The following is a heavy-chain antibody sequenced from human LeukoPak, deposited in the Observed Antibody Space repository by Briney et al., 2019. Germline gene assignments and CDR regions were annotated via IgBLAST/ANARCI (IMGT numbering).Heavy chain of an antibody. CDR2: ISSTGGTT. CDR1: GFTFSNYG. D-gene: IGHD3-22*01. J-gene: IGHJ6*02. CDR3: VEGRHHYDASDRTYGIDV. Sequence: GGSLRLSCSASGFTFSNYGFHWVRQAPGKGLEHVSAISSTGGTTNYADSVKGRFAISRDNSKNTLSLQMNSLRAEDTAMYYCVEGRHHYDASDRTYGIDVWGQGTVVTVSS. V-gene: IGHV3-64D*06.